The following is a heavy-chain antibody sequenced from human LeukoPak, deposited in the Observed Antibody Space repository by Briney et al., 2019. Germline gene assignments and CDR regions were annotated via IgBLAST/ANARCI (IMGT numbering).Heavy chain of an antibody. CDR3: AKDWARFLEWSGD. V-gene: IGHV3-30*02. Sequence: GGSLRLSCAASGFTFSSYGMHWVRQAPGKGLEWVAFIRYDGSNKYYADSVKGRFTISRDNSKNTLYLQMNSLRAEDTAVYYCAKDWARFLEWSGDWGQGTLVTVSS. D-gene: IGHD3-3*01. CDR1: GFTFSSYG. CDR2: IRYDGSNK. J-gene: IGHJ4*02.